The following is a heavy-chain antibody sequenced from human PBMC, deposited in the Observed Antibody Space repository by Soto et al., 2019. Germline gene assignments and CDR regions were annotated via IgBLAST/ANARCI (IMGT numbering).Heavy chain of an antibody. Sequence: PSETLSLTCTVSGASISSAVYSWSWFRHHPGKGLEWIGYITHIGDTDYNPSLRSRVSISIDTSRNQFSLKLSSVTAAETAVYYCARDSCSSTSWEGCWFVPWGQGTLVTVYS. V-gene: IGHV4-31*03. CDR3: ARDSCSSTSWEGCWFVP. CDR1: GASISSAVYS. J-gene: IGHJ5*02. CDR2: ITHIGDT. D-gene: IGHD2-2*01.